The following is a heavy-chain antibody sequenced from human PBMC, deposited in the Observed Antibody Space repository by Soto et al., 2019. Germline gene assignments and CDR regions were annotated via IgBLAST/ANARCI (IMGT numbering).Heavy chain of an antibody. J-gene: IGHJ4*02. CDR3: ARAQYDSSGYCFDY. V-gene: IGHV4-30-2*01. CDR2: IYHSGST. D-gene: IGHD3-22*01. Sequence: PSETLSLTCAVSGGSISSGGYSWSWIRQPPGKGLEWIGYIYHSGSTYYNPSLKSRVTISVDRSKNQFSLKLSSVTAADTAVYYCARAQYDSSGYCFDYWGQGTLVTVYS. CDR1: GGSISSGGYS.